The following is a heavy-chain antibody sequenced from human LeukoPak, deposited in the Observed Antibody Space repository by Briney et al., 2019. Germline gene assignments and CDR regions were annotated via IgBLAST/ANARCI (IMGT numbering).Heavy chain of an antibody. CDR3: ARGNFGDYD. CDR1: GFTFTGFW. Sequence: GGSLRLSCAASGFTFTGFWMGWVRQAPGKGLEWVAHIKQDGSEKYYVESVKGRFTIFRDNARNLVFLQMSSLRAEDTAMYYCARGNFGDYDWGQGTLVTVSS. CDR2: IKQDGSEK. V-gene: IGHV3-7*01. D-gene: IGHD4-17*01. J-gene: IGHJ4*02.